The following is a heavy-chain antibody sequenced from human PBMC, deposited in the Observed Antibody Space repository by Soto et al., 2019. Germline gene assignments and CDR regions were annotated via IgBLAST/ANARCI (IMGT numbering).Heavy chain of an antibody. D-gene: IGHD5-18*01. CDR2: ISTSGTYT. CDR3: ARVDTSMDEFDY. V-gene: IGHV3-11*06. CDR1: GFSFSDYY. J-gene: IGHJ4*02. Sequence: VQLEEAGGGLFRPGGSLRLSCAASGFSFSDYYLNLVRQAPGKGLEWLSYISTSGTYTNYADSVKGRFTISRDNARNSLYLRMNSLRVEDTAVYYCARVDTSMDEFDYWGQGTLVTVSS.